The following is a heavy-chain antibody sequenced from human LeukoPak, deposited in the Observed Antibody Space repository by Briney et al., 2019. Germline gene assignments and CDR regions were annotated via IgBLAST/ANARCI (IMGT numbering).Heavy chain of an antibody. CDR1: GFTFSSYE. V-gene: IGHV3-48*03. J-gene: IGHJ4*02. D-gene: IGHD1-26*01. CDR2: ISSSVSII. Sequence: GGSVPLSCAASGFTFSSYEMSWVRQAPGKGLEWVSYISSSVSIIDYQDFVKGRFTISRDNAKNSLYLQMNSLRAEDTAVYYCARDPVGAITPDCWGQAAVV. CDR3: ARDPVGAITPDC.